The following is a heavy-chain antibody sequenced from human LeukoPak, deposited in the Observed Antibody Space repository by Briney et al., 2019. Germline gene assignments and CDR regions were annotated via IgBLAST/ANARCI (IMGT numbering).Heavy chain of an antibody. D-gene: IGHD3-22*01. CDR1: GFTFSSYE. CDR3: VRGYYYDSSGYYYLFDY. V-gene: IGHV3-48*03. J-gene: IGHJ4*02. CDR2: ISSSGSTI. Sequence: GGSLRLSCAASGFTFSSYEMSWVRQAPGKGLEWVSYISSSGSTIYYADSVKGRFTISRDNAKNSLYLQVNSLRAEDTAVYYCVRGYYYDSSGYYYLFDYWGQGTLVTVSS.